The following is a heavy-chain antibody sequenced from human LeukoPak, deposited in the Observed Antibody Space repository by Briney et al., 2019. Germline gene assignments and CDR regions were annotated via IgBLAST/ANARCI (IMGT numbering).Heavy chain of an antibody. D-gene: IGHD2-15*01. Sequence: SETLSLTCTVSGGSINYYYWSWIRQPPGKGLEWIGYIHYSGSTNYNPSLKSRVTISVDTSKNQFSLKLSSVTAADTAMYYCARYCGGGSCQYYFDYWGQGTLVTASS. J-gene: IGHJ4*02. V-gene: IGHV4-59*01. CDR3: ARYCGGGSCQYYFDY. CDR1: GGSINYYY. CDR2: IHYSGST.